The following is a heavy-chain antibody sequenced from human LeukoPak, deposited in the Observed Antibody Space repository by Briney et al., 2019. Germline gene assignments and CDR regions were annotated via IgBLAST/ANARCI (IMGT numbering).Heavy chain of an antibody. D-gene: IGHD3-16*01. V-gene: IGHV3-64*01. CDR1: GFIFSNYD. CDR3: ARKGGFYFDY. CDR2: ISSTGGTT. Sequence: GGSLRLSCAASGFIFSNYDMHWVRQAPGKGLEYVTAISSTGGTTYYTNSVKGRFTISRDNSKNTLYLQMNSLRAEDTAVYYSARKGGFYFDYWGQGTLVTVSS. J-gene: IGHJ4*02.